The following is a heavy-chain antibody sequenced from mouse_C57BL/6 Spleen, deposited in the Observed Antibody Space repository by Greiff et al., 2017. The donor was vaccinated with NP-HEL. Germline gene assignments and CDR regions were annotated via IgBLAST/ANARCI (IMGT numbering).Heavy chain of an antibody. CDR3: TDSNPFAY. J-gene: IGHJ3*01. Sequence: EVMLVESGAELVRPGASVKLSCTASGFNIKDDYMHWVKQRPEQGLEWIGWIDPENGDTEYASKFQGKATITADTSSNTAYLQLSSLTSEDTAVYYCTDSNPFAYWGQGTLVTVSA. D-gene: IGHD2-5*01. CDR1: GFNIKDDY. V-gene: IGHV14-4*01. CDR2: IDPENGDT.